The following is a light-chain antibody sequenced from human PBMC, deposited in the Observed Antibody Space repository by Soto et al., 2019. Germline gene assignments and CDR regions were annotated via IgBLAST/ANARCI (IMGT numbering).Light chain of an antibody. CDR3: QHYNSSST. V-gene: IGKV1-5*01. CDR1: QSISIW. Sequence: GDRVTITCRASQSISIWLAWYQQKPGKAPKLRIYDASSLESGVPSRFSGSGSGTEFTLTISSLQPDDFATYYCQHYNSSSTFGQGTKVEIK. CDR2: DAS. J-gene: IGKJ1*01.